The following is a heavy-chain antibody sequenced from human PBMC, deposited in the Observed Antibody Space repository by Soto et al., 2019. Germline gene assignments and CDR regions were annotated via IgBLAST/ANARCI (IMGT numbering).Heavy chain of an antibody. Sequence: ASVKVSCKASGGTFSSYAISWVRQAPGQGLEWMGGIIPIFGTANYAQKFQGRVTITADESTSTAYMELSSLRAEDTAMYYCARHEGEQLVRYYYYGMDVWGQGTTVTVSS. CDR1: GGTFSSYA. CDR3: ARHEGEQLVRYYYYGMDV. CDR2: IIPIFGTA. D-gene: IGHD6-6*01. V-gene: IGHV1-69*13. J-gene: IGHJ6*02.